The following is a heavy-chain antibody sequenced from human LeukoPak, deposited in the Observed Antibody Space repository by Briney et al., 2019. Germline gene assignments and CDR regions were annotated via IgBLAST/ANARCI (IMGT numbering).Heavy chain of an antibody. J-gene: IGHJ4*02. CDR2: ISSSSSTI. D-gene: IGHD4-17*01. V-gene: IGHV3-48*04. CDR3: ARCRGVTTCRGYFDY. Sequence: PGGSLRLSCAASGFTFSSYSMNWVRQAPGKGLEWVSYISSSSSTIYYADPVKGRFTISRDNAKNSLYLQMNSLRAEDTAVYYCARCRGVTTCRGYFDYWGQGTLVTVSS. CDR1: GFTFSSYS.